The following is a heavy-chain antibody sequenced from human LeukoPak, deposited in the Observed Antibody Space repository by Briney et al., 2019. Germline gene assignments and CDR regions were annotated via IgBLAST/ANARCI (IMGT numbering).Heavy chain of an antibody. D-gene: IGHD5-24*01. CDR2: INPSGGST. CDR1: GYTFTYHA. J-gene: IGHJ3*02. Sequence: ASVKVSCKASGYTFTYHAMNWVRQAPGQGLEWMGIINPSGGSTSYAQKFQGRVTMTRDMSTSTVYMELSSLRSEDTAVYYCARDNLYAFDIWGQGTMATVSS. V-gene: IGHV1-46*01. CDR3: ARDNLYAFDI.